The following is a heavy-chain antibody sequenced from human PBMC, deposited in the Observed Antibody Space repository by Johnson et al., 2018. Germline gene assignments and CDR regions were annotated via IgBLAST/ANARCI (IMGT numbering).Heavy chain of an antibody. J-gene: IGHJ4*02. CDR3: ARFNRGWYRNFDY. CDR1: GFTFSDYW. CDR2: IKEDGSEN. Sequence: VQLVQSGGGLVQPEGSLILSCVASGFTFSDYWMSWVRQAPGKGLEWVANIKEDGSENSYVDSVKGRFTISRDNAKNSLYLQINRLRAEDTAVYYCARFNRGWYRNFDYWGQGTLVTVSS. D-gene: IGHD6-19*01. V-gene: IGHV3-7*01.